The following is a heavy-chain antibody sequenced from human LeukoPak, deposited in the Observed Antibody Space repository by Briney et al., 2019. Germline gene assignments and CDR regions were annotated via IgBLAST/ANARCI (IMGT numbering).Heavy chain of an antibody. CDR1: GFTFTNYA. D-gene: IGHD5-18*01. Sequence: SGGSLRLSCAASGFTFTNYAMNWVRQAPGKGLEWVSSFSGSGDDTYYATYYADSVKGRFTISRDNSKNTLYLQMNSLRAEDTAVYYCAKVGIELWFGGHFDYWGQGTQVTVSS. CDR2: FSGSGDDTYYAT. CDR3: AKVGIELWFGGHFDY. V-gene: IGHV3-23*01. J-gene: IGHJ4*02.